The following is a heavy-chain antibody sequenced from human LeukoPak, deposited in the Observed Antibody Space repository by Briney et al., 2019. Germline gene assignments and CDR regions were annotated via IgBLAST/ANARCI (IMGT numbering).Heavy chain of an antibody. CDR2: IYSGGST. V-gene: IGHV3-66*01. Sequence: GGSLRLSCAASGFTVSSNYMSWVRQAPGKGLEWVSVIYSGGSTYYADSVKGRFTISRDNSKNTLYLQMNSLRAEDTAVYYCASLATWRGYSHYWGQGTLVTVSS. CDR1: GFTVSSNY. CDR3: ASLATWRGYSHY. J-gene: IGHJ4*02. D-gene: IGHD5-18*01.